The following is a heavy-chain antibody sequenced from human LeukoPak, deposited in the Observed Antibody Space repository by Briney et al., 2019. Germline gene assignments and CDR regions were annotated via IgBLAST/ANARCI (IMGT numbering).Heavy chain of an antibody. D-gene: IGHD2-15*01. Sequence: GGSLRLSCAASGFTFSSYAMSWVRQAPGKGLEWVSAISGSGGSTYYADSVKGRFTISRDNSKNTLYLQMNSLRAEDTAVYYCAKVGYCSGGSCYPGYFDYWGQGTLVTVSS. CDR3: AKVGYCSGGSCYPGYFDY. J-gene: IGHJ4*02. V-gene: IGHV3-23*01. CDR1: GFTFSSYA. CDR2: ISGSGGST.